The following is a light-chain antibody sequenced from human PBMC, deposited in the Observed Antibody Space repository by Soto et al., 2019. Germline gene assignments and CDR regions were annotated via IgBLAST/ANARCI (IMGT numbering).Light chain of an antibody. J-gene: IGLJ3*02. Sequence: QSVLTQPPSVSAAPGQTVTISCAGSSSNIGNNFVSWYQQLPGTAPKLLIYENNKRPSGIPDRFSGSKSGTSASLGITGLQPGDEAVYYCGTWDSSLTVWVFGGGTKVTVL. V-gene: IGLV1-51*02. CDR2: ENN. CDR1: SSNIGNNF. CDR3: GTWDSSLTVWV.